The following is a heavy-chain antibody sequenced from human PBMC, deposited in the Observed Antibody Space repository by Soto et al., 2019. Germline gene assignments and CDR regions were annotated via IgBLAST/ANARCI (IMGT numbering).Heavy chain of an antibody. CDR2: IYYSGNT. J-gene: IGHJ4*02. Sequence: SETLSLTCTVSGGSISSRTYYWGWIRQPPGKGLEWIGSIYYSGNTYYNPSLKSRVTISVDTSKNHFSLNLNSVTAADTAVYYCARRLASSSSWDFDYWGQGTLVTVSS. CDR1: GGSISSRTYY. CDR3: ARRLASSSSWDFDY. V-gene: IGHV4-39*02. D-gene: IGHD6-13*01.